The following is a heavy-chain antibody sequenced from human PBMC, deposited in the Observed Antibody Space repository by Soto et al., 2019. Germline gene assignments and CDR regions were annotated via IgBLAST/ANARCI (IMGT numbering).Heavy chain of an antibody. CDR1: GFSLSTSGVG. CDR2: IYWDDDK. V-gene: IGHV2-5*02. CDR3: AHKPDCGDFIDS. Sequence: QITWKESGPTLVKPTQTLTLTCTFSGFSLSTSGVGVGWIRQPSGKALEWLALIYWDDDKRYSPSLKSRLTITKDTSNNEVVLTMPNMHPVDTATYYCAHKPDCGDFIDSWGQGTLVTVSS. J-gene: IGHJ4*02. D-gene: IGHD4-17*01.